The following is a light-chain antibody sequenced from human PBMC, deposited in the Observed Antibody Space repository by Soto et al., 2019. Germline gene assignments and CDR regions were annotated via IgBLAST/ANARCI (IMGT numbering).Light chain of an antibody. V-gene: IGLV4-60*02. J-gene: IGLJ3*02. Sequence: QSVLTQSSSASASLGSSVKLTCILSSGHSTYIIAWHQQQPGKAPRFLMTLDRSGSYNRGSGVPARFSGSSSGADRYLTLSNLQFEDEGDYYCETWYSNTHKVFGGGTKLTVL. CDR2: LDRSGSY. CDR1: SGHSTYI. CDR3: ETWYSNTHKV.